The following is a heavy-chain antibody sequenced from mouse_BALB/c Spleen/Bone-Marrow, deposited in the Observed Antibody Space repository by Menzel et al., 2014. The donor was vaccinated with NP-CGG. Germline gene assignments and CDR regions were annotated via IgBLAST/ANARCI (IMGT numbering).Heavy chain of an antibody. CDR2: IDTSDSYT. CDR3: ARGGHDFSLDY. J-gene: IGHJ4*01. CDR1: GYTFTDNW. D-gene: IGHD2-4*01. V-gene: IGHV1-69*01. Sequence: VQLQQSGAELGMPGASVKMSCKASGYTFTDNWIYWVKQRPGQGLEWIGAIDTSDSYTNYNQKFMGKASLTVDASSSTAYMQVSNLTSDDSAVYYCARGGHDFSLDYWGQGTSVTVSS.